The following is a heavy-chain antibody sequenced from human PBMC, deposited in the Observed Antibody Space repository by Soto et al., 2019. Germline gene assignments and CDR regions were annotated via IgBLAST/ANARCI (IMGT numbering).Heavy chain of an antibody. CDR2: INPNSGGT. CDR1: WDTFTGYY. V-gene: IGHV1-2*02. J-gene: IGHJ4*02. D-gene: IGHD1-1*01. CDR3: ARVPRNWNPANFDY. Sequence: ASVKVSFHASWDTFTGYYMHWVRQAPGQGLEWMGWINPNSGGTNYAQKFQGRVTMTRDTSISTAYMELSRLRSDDTAVYYCARVPRNWNPANFDYWGQGTLVTVSS.